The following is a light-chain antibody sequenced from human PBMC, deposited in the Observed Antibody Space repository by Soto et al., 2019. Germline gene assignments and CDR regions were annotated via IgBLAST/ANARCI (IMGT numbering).Light chain of an antibody. CDR3: QQHINWPLT. Sequence: ESGLTQSPAALSVSPGERATLSCRACQSFSSNVAWYLQKPGQAPRLLISGTSNRATGIPARFSGSGSGADFTLTISSLEPEDFALYYCQQHINWPLTFGGGTKVDI. J-gene: IGKJ4*01. V-gene: IGKV3-11*01. CDR2: GTS. CDR1: QSFSSN.